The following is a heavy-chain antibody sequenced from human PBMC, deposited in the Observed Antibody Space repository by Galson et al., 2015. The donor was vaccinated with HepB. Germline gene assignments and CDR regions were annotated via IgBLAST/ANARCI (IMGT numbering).Heavy chain of an antibody. CDR2: IIPIFGTA. V-gene: IGHV1-69*13. Sequence: SVKVSCKASGGTFSSYAISWVRQAPGQGLEWMGGIIPIFGTANYAQKFQGRVTITADESTSTAYMELSSLRSEDTAVYYCARVGGDPGPTQWYFDLWGRGTLVTVSS. CDR1: GGTFSSYA. CDR3: ARVGGDPGPTQWYFDL. D-gene: IGHD2-21*02. J-gene: IGHJ2*01.